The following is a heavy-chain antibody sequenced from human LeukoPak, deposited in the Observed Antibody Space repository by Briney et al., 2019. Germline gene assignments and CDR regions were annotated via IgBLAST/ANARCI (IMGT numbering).Heavy chain of an antibody. CDR1: GYTFTSYG. CDR3: ARHPVTAIGRGYYFDY. CDR2: IIPIFGTA. J-gene: IGHJ4*02. V-gene: IGHV1-69*06. Sequence: GASVKVSCKASGYTFTSYGISWVRQAPGQGLEWMGGIIPIFGTANYAQKFQGRVTITADKSTSTAYMELSRLRSEDTAVYYCARHPVTAIGRGYYFDYWGQGTLVTVSS. D-gene: IGHD2-21*02.